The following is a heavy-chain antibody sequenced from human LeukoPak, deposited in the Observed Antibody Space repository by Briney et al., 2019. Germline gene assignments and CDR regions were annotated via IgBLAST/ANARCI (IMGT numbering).Heavy chain of an antibody. J-gene: IGHJ4*02. CDR2: INPSGGST. CDR1: GYTFTSYY. Sequence: GASVKVSCKVSGYTFTSYYMHWARQAPGQGLEWMGIINPSGGSTSYAQKFQGRVTMTRDTSTSTVYMELSSLRSEDTAVYYCARAVAVAGRVFDYWGQGTLVTVSS. D-gene: IGHD6-19*01. CDR3: ARAVAVAGRVFDY. V-gene: IGHV1-46*01.